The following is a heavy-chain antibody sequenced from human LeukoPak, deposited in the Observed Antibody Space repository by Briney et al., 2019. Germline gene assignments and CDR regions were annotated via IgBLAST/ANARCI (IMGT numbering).Heavy chain of an antibody. V-gene: IGHV1-69*06. D-gene: IGHD1-1*01. Sequence: GASVKVSCKASGGTFSSYAISWVRQAPGQGLEWMGRIMPIFGTPNYAQKFQGRVTITADKSTTTAYMELSSLRSEDTAVYYCARSPTGRSWFDPWGQGTLVTVSS. J-gene: IGHJ5*02. CDR3: ARSPTGRSWFDP. CDR2: IMPIFGTP. CDR1: GGTFSSYA.